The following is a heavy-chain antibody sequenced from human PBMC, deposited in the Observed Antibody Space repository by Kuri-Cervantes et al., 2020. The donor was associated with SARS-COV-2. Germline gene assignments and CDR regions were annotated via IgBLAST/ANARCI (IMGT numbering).Heavy chain of an antibody. J-gene: IGHJ4*02. Sequence: ASVKVSCKASGYTFTGYYMHWVRQAPGQGLEWMGWINPNSGGTNYAQKFQGRVTMTRDTSISTAYMELSRLRSEDTAVYYCARDRVSGLYYFDSWGQGTLVTVSS. CDR2: INPNSGGT. CDR1: GYTFTGYY. V-gene: IGHV1-2*02. D-gene: IGHD3/OR15-3a*01. CDR3: ARDRVSGLYYFDS.